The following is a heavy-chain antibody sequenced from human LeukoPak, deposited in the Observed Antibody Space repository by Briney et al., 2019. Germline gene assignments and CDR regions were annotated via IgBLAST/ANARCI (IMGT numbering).Heavy chain of an antibody. D-gene: IGHD1-26*01. V-gene: IGHV1-69*05. CDR1: GTTFSRSA. J-gene: IGHJ4*02. CDR2: VIPILGTT. Sequence: VKVSCKASGTTFSRSAISWVRQAPGQGLEWMGGVIPILGTTNYAQKFQDRVSITTDESTNTAYMEVSSLRSVDTAVYYCARDDGSATLGFDSWGQGTLVTVSS. CDR3: ARDDGSATLGFDS.